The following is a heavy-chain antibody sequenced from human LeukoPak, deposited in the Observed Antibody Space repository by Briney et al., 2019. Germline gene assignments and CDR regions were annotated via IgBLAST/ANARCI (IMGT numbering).Heavy chain of an antibody. CDR2: ISAYNGNT. CDR3: ARDRLGCDPTGECDY. CDR1: GYPFHDFD. J-gene: IGHJ4*02. Sequence: GAAVKVSCKASGYPFHDFDLTWVRQAPGQGLEWMGWISAYNGNTHYAQKFRDRLTMTTDTSTRTAYLELRSLKSDDTAVYYCARDRLGCDPTGECDYCGQGTLVTVSS. V-gene: IGHV1-18*04. D-gene: IGHD1-14*01.